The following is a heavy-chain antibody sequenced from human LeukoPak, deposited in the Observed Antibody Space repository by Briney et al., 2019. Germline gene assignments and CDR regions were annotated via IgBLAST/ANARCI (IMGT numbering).Heavy chain of an antibody. CDR2: IYPGDSDT. V-gene: IGHV5-51*01. J-gene: IGHJ4*02. CDR3: VIDTNNFYGSGSFDY. Sequence: GESLKISCKGSGYTFTSYWIGWVRQMSGKGLEWMGIIYPGDSDTRYSPSFQGQVTISADKSVSTAYLQWSSLKASDTAMYYCVIDTNNFYGSGSFDYWGQGTLVTVSS. D-gene: IGHD3-10*01. CDR1: GYTFTSYW.